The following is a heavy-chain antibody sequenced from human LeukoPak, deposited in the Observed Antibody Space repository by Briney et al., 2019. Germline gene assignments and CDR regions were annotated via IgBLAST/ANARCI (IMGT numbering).Heavy chain of an antibody. V-gene: IGHV3-30*03. D-gene: IGHD5-18*01. CDR3: ARADWDTAMIDY. J-gene: IGHJ4*02. CDR2: ISYDGSNK. CDR1: GFIFSNYG. Sequence: GGSLRLSCAASGFIFSNYGMNWVRQAPGKGLEWVALISYDGSNKYYTDSVKGRFTISRDNSKNTLYLQMNSLRAEDTAVYYCARADWDTAMIDYWGQGTLVTVSS.